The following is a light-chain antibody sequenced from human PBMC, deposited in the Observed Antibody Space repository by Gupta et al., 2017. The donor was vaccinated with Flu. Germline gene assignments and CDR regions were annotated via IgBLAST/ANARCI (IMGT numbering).Light chain of an antibody. J-gene: IGKJ4*01. V-gene: IGKV3-11*01. CDR3: QQRSNWNT. CDR1: QSVSSY. CDR2: DAS. Sequence: EIVLTQSPATLSLSPGERATLSCRASQSVSSYLAWYQQKPVQAPRLLIYDASNRATGIPARFSGSGSGTDFTLTSISPENEDCAGYYGQQRSNWNTFGGGTRVEIK.